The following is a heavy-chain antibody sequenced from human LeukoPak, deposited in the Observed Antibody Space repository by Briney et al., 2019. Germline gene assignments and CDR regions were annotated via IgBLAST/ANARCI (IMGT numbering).Heavy chain of an antibody. D-gene: IGHD1-26*01. CDR1: GFTFSSYE. CDR2: IYSGGST. CDR3: ARASGSGAAGAFDI. Sequence: GVLRLSCAASGFTFSSYEMNWVRQAPGKGLEWVSVIYSGGSTYYADSVKGRFTISRDNSKNTLYLQMNSLRAEDTAVYYCARASGSGAAGAFDIWGQGTMVTVSS. J-gene: IGHJ3*02. V-gene: IGHV3-66*01.